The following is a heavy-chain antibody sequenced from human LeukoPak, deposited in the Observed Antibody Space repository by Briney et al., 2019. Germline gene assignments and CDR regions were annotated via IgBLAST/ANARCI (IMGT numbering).Heavy chain of an antibody. CDR2: IRYDGSNK. V-gene: IGHV3-30*02. CDR1: GFTFSSYG. J-gene: IGHJ4*02. CDR3: AKGRGGYATAGIDY. D-gene: IGHD6-13*01. Sequence: PGGPLRLSCAASGFTFSSYGMHWVRQAPGKGLEWVAFIRYDGSNKYYADSVKGRFTISRDNSKNTLYLQMNSLRAEDTAVYYCAKGRGGYATAGIDYWGQGTLVTVSS.